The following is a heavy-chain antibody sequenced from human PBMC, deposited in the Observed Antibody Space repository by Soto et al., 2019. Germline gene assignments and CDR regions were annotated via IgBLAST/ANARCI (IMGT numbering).Heavy chain of an antibody. CDR2: IYWHDDK. D-gene: IGHD4-17*01. CDR3: AHSGPVTSVTNGCESREFWYFDL. V-gene: IGHV2-5*01. J-gene: IGHJ2*01. CDR1: GFSLSTSGVG. Sequence: QITLKESGPTLVKPTQTLTLTCTFSGFSLSTSGVGVGWIRQPPGKALECLELIYWHDDKRYSPSLKSSITITKYTSKNQVSLRMTNMDPVNTGTYYCAHSGPVTSVTNGCESREFWYFDLWGRGTLVTVSS.